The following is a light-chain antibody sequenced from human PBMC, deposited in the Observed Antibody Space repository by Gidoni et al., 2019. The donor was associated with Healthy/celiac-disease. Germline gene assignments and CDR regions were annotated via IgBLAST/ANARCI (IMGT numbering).Light chain of an antibody. J-gene: IGKJ2*02. CDR2: AAS. V-gene: IGKV1-39*01. CDR3: QQSYTLPRT. CDR1: QNITTY. Sequence: DIQMTQSPSSLSASVGDRVTITCRASQNITTYLNWYQQKPGKAPKLLIYAASSLQSGVPSGFSGTGSGTDFTLTISSLQPEDFAAYYCQQSYTLPRTFGQGTKLETK.